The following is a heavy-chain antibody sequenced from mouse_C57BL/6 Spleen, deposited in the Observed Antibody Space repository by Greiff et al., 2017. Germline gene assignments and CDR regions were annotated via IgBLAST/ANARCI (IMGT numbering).Heavy chain of an antibody. Sequence: QVQLQQPGAELVKPGASVKVSCKASGYTFTSYWMNWVKQRPGKGLEWIGRIYPGDGDTNYNGKFKGKATLTADKSSSTAYMQLSSLTSEDSAVYFCAREEDYGEFDYWGQGTTLTVSS. CDR3: AREEDYGEFDY. CDR2: IYPGDGDT. CDR1: GYTFTSYW. V-gene: IGHV1-82*01. J-gene: IGHJ2*01. D-gene: IGHD1-1*02.